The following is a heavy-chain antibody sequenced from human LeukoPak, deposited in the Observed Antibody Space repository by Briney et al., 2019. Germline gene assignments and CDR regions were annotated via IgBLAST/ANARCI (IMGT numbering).Heavy chain of an antibody. J-gene: IGHJ6*02. CDR1: GYTFTSYG. V-gene: IGHV1-18*01. D-gene: IGHD4-23*01. CDR3: ARDSEGGNTYYYYGMDV. Sequence: ASVKVSCKASGYTFTSYGISWVRQAPGQGPEWMGWISAYNGNTNYAQKLQGRVTMTTDTSTSTAYMELRSLRSDDTAVCYCARDSEGGNTYYYYGMDVWGQGTTVTVSS. CDR2: ISAYNGNT.